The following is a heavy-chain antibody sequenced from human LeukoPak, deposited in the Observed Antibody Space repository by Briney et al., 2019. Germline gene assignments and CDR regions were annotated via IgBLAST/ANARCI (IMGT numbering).Heavy chain of an antibody. V-gene: IGHV3-23*01. CDR1: GFTFSSYA. D-gene: IGHD3-22*01. J-gene: IGHJ3*02. CDR2: ISGSGGST. CDR3: AKSLEITMIVVHHDAFDI. Sequence: GGSLRLSCAASGFTFSSYAMSWVRQAPGKGLEWVSAISGSGGSTYYADSVKGRFTISRDNSKNTLYLQMNSLRAEDTAVYYCAKSLEITMIVVHHDAFDIWGQGTVVTVSS.